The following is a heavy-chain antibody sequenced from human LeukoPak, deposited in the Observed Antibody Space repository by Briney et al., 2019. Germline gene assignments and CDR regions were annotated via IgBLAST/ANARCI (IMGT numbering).Heavy chain of an antibody. Sequence: GGSLRLSCAAAGFSFTTYWMSWVRQAAGKGLEWVTNINQHGTEKYYVDSVKGRFTISRDNAKSSVYLQMNRLSAEDTAIYYCARDPCGSTTCYLKSWGQGTLVTVSS. CDR1: GFSFTTYW. CDR3: ARDPCGSTTCYLKS. CDR2: INQHGTEK. D-gene: IGHD2-2*01. J-gene: IGHJ5*02. V-gene: IGHV3-7*01.